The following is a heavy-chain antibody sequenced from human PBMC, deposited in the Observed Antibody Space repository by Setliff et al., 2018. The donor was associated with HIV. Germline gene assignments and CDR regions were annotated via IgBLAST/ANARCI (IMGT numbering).Heavy chain of an antibody. Sequence: NPSETLSLTCAVYGGSFSGYYWSWIRQPPGKGLEWIGEISHGGSTNYNPSLKSRVTISVDTSKNQFSLKLSSVTAADTAVYYCARGSITYWYSIPRDYYYYMDVWGEGTTVTVSS. D-gene: IGHD2-8*02. CDR2: ISHGGST. J-gene: IGHJ6*03. CDR1: GGSFSGYY. V-gene: IGHV4-34*01. CDR3: ARGSITYWYSIPRDYYYYMDV.